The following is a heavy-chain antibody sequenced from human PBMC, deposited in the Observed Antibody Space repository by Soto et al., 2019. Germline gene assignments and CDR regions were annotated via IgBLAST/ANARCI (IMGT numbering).Heavy chain of an antibody. CDR3: ARSGCSSTSCYTPYYFYGMDV. V-gene: IGHV5-51*01. D-gene: IGHD2-2*02. CDR1: GGSVSSYW. J-gene: IGHJ6*02. Sequence: GESLKISCKGSGGSVSSYWIGWVRQMPGKGLEKMGIIYPGDSDTRYSPSFQGQVTISADKSISTAYLQWSSLKASDTAMYYCARSGCSSTSCYTPYYFYGMDVWGQGTTVTV. CDR2: IYPGDSDT.